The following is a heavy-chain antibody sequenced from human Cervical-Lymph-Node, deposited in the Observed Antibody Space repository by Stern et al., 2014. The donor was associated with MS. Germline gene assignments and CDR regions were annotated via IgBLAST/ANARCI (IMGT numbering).Heavy chain of an antibody. CDR2: IGTSGDT. CDR3: ARGEPYRYCSSTSCLPYNYGMDV. CDR1: GFNFRGYD. D-gene: IGHD2-2*01. Sequence: EVQLVESGGGLVQPGGSLRLSCAASGFNFRGYDMHWVRQATGKGLEWVSVIGTSGDTYYPGSVKGRFTISRENAKNSLYLQMNSLRAGDTAVYYCARGEPYRYCSSTSCLPYNYGMDVWGQGTTVTVSS. V-gene: IGHV3-13*01. J-gene: IGHJ6*02.